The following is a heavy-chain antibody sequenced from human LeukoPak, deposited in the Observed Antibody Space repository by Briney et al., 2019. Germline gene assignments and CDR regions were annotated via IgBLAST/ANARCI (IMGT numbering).Heavy chain of an antibody. CDR2: IYSDGST. D-gene: IGHD3-10*01. J-gene: IGHJ4*02. CDR1: GFTFSSYA. V-gene: IGHV3-23*03. CDR3: AKDREGGLDY. Sequence: GGSLRLPCAASGFTFSSYAMSWVRQAPGKGLEWVSVIYSDGSTYYADSVKGRFTISRDNSKNTLYLQMNSLRAEDTAVYYCAKDREGGLDYWGQGTLVTVSS.